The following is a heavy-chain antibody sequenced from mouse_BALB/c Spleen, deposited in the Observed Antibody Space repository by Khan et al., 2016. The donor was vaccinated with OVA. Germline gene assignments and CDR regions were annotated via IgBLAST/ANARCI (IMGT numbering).Heavy chain of an antibody. CDR1: GYSITSDYA. J-gene: IGHJ4*01. CDR2: ISYSGST. V-gene: IGHV3-2*02. Sequence: EVQLQESGPGLVKPSQSLSLTCTVTGYSITSDYAWNWIRQFPGNKLEWMGYISYSGSTGYNPSLKSRISITRDTSNNQSFLQLNSVTTEDTATYYCASELGRYYAMDYWGQGTSVTVSS. D-gene: IGHD4-1*01. CDR3: ASELGRYYAMDY.